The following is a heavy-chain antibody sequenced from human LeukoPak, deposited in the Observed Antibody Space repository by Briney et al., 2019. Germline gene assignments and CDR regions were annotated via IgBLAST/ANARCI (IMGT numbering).Heavy chain of an antibody. V-gene: IGHV4-39*07. J-gene: IGHJ5*02. CDR2: IYYTGNT. Sequence: SETLSLTCSVSGDSIIGYYWGWIRQPPGKGLEWIGNIYYTGNTYYNSSLKSRVTISVDTSKNQFSLKLSSVTAADTAVYYCARGRLLAGANWFDPWGQGTLVTVSS. CDR3: ARGRLLAGANWFDP. D-gene: IGHD3-3*02. CDR1: GDSIIGYY.